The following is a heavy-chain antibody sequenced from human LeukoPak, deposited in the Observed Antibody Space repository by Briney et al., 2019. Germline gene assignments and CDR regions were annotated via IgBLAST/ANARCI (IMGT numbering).Heavy chain of an antibody. D-gene: IGHD3-22*01. CDR2: IHYDGRT. CDR3: ARLVNYGYSDC. CDR1: GGSTSGRY. Sequence: SETLSLTCTVSGGSTSGRYWTWIRQPPGKGLEWIGYIHYDGRTNYNPSFKSRAIISLDTSNNQFSLNLKSVTAADTAAYYCARLVNYGYSDCWGQGTLVTVSS. V-gene: IGHV4-59*11. J-gene: IGHJ4*02.